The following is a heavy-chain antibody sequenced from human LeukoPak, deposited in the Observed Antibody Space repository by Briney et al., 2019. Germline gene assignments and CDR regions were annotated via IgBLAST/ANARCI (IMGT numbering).Heavy chain of an antibody. CDR1: GGXMNSYY. CDR2: IYYSGST. Sequence: SETLSLTCTVSGGXMNSYYCSWIRQSPGKGLEWIGYIYYSGSTNYNPSLTSRVTISVDTSKNQFSLKLSSVTAADTAVYHCARHVWLQPFDYWGQGTLVTVSS. CDR3: ARHVWLQPFDY. J-gene: IGHJ4*02. V-gene: IGHV4-59*08. D-gene: IGHD3-9*01.